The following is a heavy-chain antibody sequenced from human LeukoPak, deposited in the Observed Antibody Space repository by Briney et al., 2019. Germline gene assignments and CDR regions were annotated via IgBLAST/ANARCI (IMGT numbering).Heavy chain of an antibody. CDR2: IIPIFGTA. V-gene: IGHV1-69*13. CDR1: GGTFSSYA. CDR3: ARDEPTYYDYVWGSYRPKGYYYMDV. Sequence: GASVKVSCKASGGTFSSYAISWVRQAPGQGLEWMGGIIPIFGTANYAQKFQGRVTITADESTSTAYMELSSLRSEDTAVYYCARDEPTYYDYVWGSYRPKGYYYMDVWGKGTTVTISS. J-gene: IGHJ6*03. D-gene: IGHD3-16*02.